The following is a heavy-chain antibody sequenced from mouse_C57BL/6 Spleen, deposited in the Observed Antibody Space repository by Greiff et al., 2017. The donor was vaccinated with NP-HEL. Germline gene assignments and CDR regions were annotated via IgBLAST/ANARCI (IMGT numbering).Heavy chain of an antibody. CDR2: INPYNGGT. CDR1: GYTFTDYY. Sequence: EVQLQQSGPVLVKPGASVKMSCKASGYTFTDYYMNWVKQSHGKSLEWIGVINPYNGGTSYNQKFKGKATLTVDKSSSTAYMELNSLTSEDSAVYYCAYDYAPYYAMDYWGQGTSVTVSS. D-gene: IGHD2-4*01. CDR3: AYDYAPYYAMDY. J-gene: IGHJ4*01. V-gene: IGHV1-19*01.